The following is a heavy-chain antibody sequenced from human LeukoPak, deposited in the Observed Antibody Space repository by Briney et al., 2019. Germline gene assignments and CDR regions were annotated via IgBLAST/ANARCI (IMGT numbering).Heavy chain of an antibody. D-gene: IGHD3-22*01. CDR3: AKRGTYYYDSSINWFDP. CDR2: IYYSGST. CDR1: GGSISSSSYY. V-gene: IGHV4-39*01. Sequence: SETLSLTRTVSGGSISSSSYYWGWIRQPPGKGLERIGSIYYSGSTYYNPSLKSRVTISVDTSKNQFSLKLSSVTAADTAVYYCAKRGTYYYDSSINWFDPWGQGTLVTVSS. J-gene: IGHJ5*02.